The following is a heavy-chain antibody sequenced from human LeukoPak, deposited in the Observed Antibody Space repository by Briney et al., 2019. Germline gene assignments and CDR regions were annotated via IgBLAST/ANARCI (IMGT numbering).Heavy chain of an antibody. D-gene: IGHD4-17*01. J-gene: IGHJ4*02. CDR1: GGSFSGYY. V-gene: IGHV4-34*01. CDR2: INHSGST. CDR3: ARGRTVTIDY. Sequence: SETLSLTCAVYGGSFSGYYWSWVRQPPGKGLEWIGEINHSGSTNYNPSLKSRVTISVDTSKNQFSLKLSSVSAADTAVYYCARGRTVTIDYWGQGTLVTVSS.